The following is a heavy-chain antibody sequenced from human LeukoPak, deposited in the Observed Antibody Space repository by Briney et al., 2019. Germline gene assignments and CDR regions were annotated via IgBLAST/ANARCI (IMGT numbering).Heavy chain of an antibody. D-gene: IGHD6-19*01. CDR1: GYTFTSYG. CDR2: ISAYNGNT. CDR3: AGDPVQKYSSGPGWFDP. J-gene: IGHJ5*02. Sequence: ASVKVSCKASGYTFTSYGISWVRQAPGQGLEWMGWISAYNGNTNYAQKLQGRVTMTTDTSTSTAYMELRSLRSDDTAVYYCAGDPVQKYSSGPGWFDPWGQGTLVTVSS. V-gene: IGHV1-18*01.